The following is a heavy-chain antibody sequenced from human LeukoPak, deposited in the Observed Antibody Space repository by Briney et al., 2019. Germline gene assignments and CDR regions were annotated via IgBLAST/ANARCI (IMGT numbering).Heavy chain of an antibody. CDR3: ARALENYGDYAAAYYYYMDV. CDR1: GFTFSSYA. D-gene: IGHD4-17*01. Sequence: PGGSLRLSCAASGFTFSSYAMSWVRQAPGKGLEWVSAISSSSSYIYYADSVKGRFTISRDNAKNSLYLQMNSLRAEDTAVYYCARALENYGDYAAAYYYYMDVWGKGTTVTVSS. CDR2: ISSSSSYI. J-gene: IGHJ6*03. V-gene: IGHV3-21*01.